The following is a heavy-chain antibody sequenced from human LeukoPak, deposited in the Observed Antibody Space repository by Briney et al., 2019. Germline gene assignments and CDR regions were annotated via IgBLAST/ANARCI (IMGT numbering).Heavy chain of an antibody. CDR3: ARQSSPLYDSGWHFFDY. D-gene: IGHD6-19*01. Sequence: MRGESLKISCKGSGYSFTTYWIGWVRQMPGKGLEWMGIIYPGDSDTRYSPSFQGQVTISADKSISTAYLQWSSLKASDTAMYYCARQSSPLYDSGWHFFDYWGQGTLVTVSS. J-gene: IGHJ4*02. CDR2: IYPGDSDT. CDR1: GYSFTTYW. V-gene: IGHV5-51*01.